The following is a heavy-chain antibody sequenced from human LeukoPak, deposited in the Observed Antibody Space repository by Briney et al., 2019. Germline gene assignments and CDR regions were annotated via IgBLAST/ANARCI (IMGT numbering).Heavy chain of an antibody. V-gene: IGHV3-23*01. CDR1: GFTFSSYA. D-gene: IGHD5-18*01. CDR2: ISGSGGST. Sequence: PGGSLRLSCAASGFTFSSYAMSWVRQAPGKGLEWVSAISGSGGSTYYADSVKGRFTISRDNSKNTLYLQMNSLGAEDTAVYYCAKRPEYSYGAYFDYWGQGTLVTVSS. J-gene: IGHJ4*02. CDR3: AKRPEYSYGAYFDY.